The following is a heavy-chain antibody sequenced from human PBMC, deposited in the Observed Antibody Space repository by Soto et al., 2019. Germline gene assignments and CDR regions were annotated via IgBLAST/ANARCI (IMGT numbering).Heavy chain of an antibody. V-gene: IGHV1-46*01. CDR2: INPSGGST. D-gene: IGHD3-9*01. Sequence: QVQLVQSGAEVKKPGASVKVSCKASGYNFTSYYMHWVRQAPGQGLEWMGIINPSGGSTSYAQKFQGRVTMTRDTSTSTVYMELSSLRSEDTGVYYCVRDAGYNAFDYWGQGTLVTVSS. CDR1: GYNFTSYY. J-gene: IGHJ4*02. CDR3: VRDAGYNAFDY.